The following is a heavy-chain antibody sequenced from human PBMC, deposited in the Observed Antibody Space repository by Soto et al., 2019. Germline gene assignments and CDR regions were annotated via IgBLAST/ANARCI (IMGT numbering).Heavy chain of an antibody. CDR2: IKSKTDGGTT. CDR3: TTDLPSGWGSSADAFDI. Sequence: GGSLRLSCAASGFTFSNAWMSWVRQAPGKGLEWVGRIKSKTDGGTTDYAAPVKGRFTISRDDSKNTLYLQMNSLKTEDTAVYYCTTDLPSGWGSSADAFDIWGQGTMVTVSS. J-gene: IGHJ3*02. CDR1: GFTFSNAW. D-gene: IGHD6-19*01. V-gene: IGHV3-15*01.